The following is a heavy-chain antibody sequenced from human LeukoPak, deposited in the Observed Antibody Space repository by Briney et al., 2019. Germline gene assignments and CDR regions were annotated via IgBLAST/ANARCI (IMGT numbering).Heavy chain of an antibody. CDR2: INSDGSST. Sequence: GGSLRLSCAASGFTFSSYWMYWVRQAPGKGLVWVSRINSDGSSTSYADSVKGRFTISRDNAKNTLYLQMNSLRAEDTAVYYCARDQRYCSSTSCPKNYYYYYGMDVWGKGTTVTVSS. CDR1: GFTFSSYW. V-gene: IGHV3-74*01. J-gene: IGHJ6*04. D-gene: IGHD2-2*01. CDR3: ARDQRYCSSTSCPKNYYYYYGMDV.